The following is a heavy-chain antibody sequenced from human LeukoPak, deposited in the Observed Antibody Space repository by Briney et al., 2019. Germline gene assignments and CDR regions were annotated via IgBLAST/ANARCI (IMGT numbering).Heavy chain of an antibody. J-gene: IGHJ6*02. V-gene: IGHV1-69*13. D-gene: IGHD4-11*01. Sequence: SVKVSCKASGGTFSSYAISWVRQAPGQGLEWMEGIIPIFGTANYAQKFQGRVTITADESTSTAYMELSSLRSEDTAVYYCARDGNSNYYYYYGMDVWGQGTTVTVSS. CDR3: ARDGNSNYYYYYGMDV. CDR2: IIPIFGTA. CDR1: GGTFSSYA.